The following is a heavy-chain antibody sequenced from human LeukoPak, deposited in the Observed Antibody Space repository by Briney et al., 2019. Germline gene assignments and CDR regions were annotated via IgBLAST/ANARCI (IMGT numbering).Heavy chain of an antibody. D-gene: IGHD3-3*01. CDR1: GYTFTSYG. Sequence: GASVKVSCKASGYTFTSYGISWVRQAPGQGLEWMGWMSAYNGNTNYAQKLQGRVTMTTDTSTSTAYMELRSLRSDDTAVYYCARDPESQTYYDFWSGKTYYYFYYMDVWGKGTTVTVSS. V-gene: IGHV1-18*01. CDR3: ARDPESQTYYDFWSGKTYYYFYYMDV. CDR2: MSAYNGNT. J-gene: IGHJ6*03.